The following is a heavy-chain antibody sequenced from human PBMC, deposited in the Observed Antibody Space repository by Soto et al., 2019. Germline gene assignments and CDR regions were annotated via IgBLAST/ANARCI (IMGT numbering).Heavy chain of an antibody. J-gene: IGHJ6*02. CDR1: GFTFSSYG. CDR3: AKSQDFWSGYRVSGMDV. Sequence: PGGSLRLSCAASGFTFSSYGMHWVRQAPGKGLEWVAVISYDGSNKYYADSVKGRFTISRDNSKNTLYLQMNSLRAEDTAVYYCAKSQDFWSGYRVSGMDVWGQGTTVTVSS. V-gene: IGHV3-30*18. CDR2: ISYDGSNK. D-gene: IGHD3-3*01.